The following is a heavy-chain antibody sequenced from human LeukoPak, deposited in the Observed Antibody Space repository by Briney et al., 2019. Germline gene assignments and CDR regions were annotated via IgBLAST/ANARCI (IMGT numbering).Heavy chain of an antibody. CDR2: ISSSSSYI. D-gene: IGHD6-19*01. V-gene: IGHV3-21*01. J-gene: IGHJ4*02. CDR1: GFTFSSYS. Sequence: PGGSLRLSCAASGFTFSSYSMNWVRQAPGKGLEWVSSISSSSSYIYYADSVKGRFTISRDNARDSLYLQVNSLRDDDTSVYFCARDASALYWGRGTLVTVSS. CDR3: ARDASALY.